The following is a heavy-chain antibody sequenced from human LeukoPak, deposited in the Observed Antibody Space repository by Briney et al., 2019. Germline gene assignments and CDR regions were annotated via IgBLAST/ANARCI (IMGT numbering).Heavy chain of an antibody. Sequence: QPGGSLLLSCAVSGFTFSTKSMSWVRPAPGKGLEWVSYITADSGTTYYADSGKGRFTISRDNAKNSLFLQMNSLRDEDTAVYYCASRDYFAYWGQGTLVTVSS. V-gene: IGHV3-48*02. CDR3: ASRDYFAY. CDR2: ITADSGTT. CDR1: GFTFSTKS. J-gene: IGHJ4*02.